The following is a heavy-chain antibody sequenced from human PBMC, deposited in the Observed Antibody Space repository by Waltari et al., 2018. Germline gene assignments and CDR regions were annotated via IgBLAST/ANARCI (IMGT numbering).Heavy chain of an antibody. Sequence: QVQLQESGPGLVKPSETLSLTCAVSGYSISSGYYWGWIRQPPGKGLEWIGSIYHSWSTYYNPSLKSRVTISVDTSKNQFSLKLSSVTAADTAVYYCASDDILTGSNYYMDVWGKGTTVTVSS. CDR2: IYHSWST. CDR1: GYSISSGYY. V-gene: IGHV4-38-2*01. J-gene: IGHJ6*03. CDR3: ASDDILTGSNYYMDV. D-gene: IGHD3-9*01.